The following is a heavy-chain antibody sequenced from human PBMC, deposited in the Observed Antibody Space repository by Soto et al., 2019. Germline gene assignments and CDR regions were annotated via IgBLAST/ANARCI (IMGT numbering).Heavy chain of an antibody. V-gene: IGHV3-30*18. CDR3: AKYRFISGWRNPDY. J-gene: IGHJ4*02. Sequence: QVQLVESGGGVVQPGRSVRLSCADSGFTFSSSGMHWVRQAPGKGLEWMATISYDGSNKYYADSVKGRFSISRDNSKKTLYLQLNGLTAEDTAQYYCAKYRFISGWRNPDYWGQGTLVRVSS. CDR2: ISYDGSNK. CDR1: GFTFSSSG. D-gene: IGHD6-19*01.